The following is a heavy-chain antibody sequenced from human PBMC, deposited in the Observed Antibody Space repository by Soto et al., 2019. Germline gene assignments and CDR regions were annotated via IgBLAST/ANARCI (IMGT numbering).Heavy chain of an antibody. J-gene: IGHJ4*02. CDR3: ARVGNPLDH. Sequence: RRLSCAASGFTFSSFEMNWVRQAPGKGLEWVSYISSSDITMYYADSVKGRFTISRDNAKYSLYLQMNSLRAEDTAVYYCARVGNPLDHWGQGTLVTVSS. CDR1: GFTFSSFE. D-gene: IGHD1-1*01. CDR2: ISSSDITM. V-gene: IGHV3-48*03.